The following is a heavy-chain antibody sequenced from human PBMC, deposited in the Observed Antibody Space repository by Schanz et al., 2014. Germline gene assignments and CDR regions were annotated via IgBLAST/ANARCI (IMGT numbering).Heavy chain of an antibody. CDR2: IATSSSTR. V-gene: IGHV3-48*01. J-gene: IGHJ1*01. Sequence: VQLVESGGGVVQPGGSLRLSCAASGFIFSSYSMNWVRQVPGKGLEWLSYIATSSSTRHYADSVKGRVTISRDNAKNSVSLQMRRLRVEDTAVYYCASGVHVSSLQKGLQFWGRGTLVIVSS. CDR3: ASGVHVSSLQKGLQF. D-gene: IGHD3-10*01. CDR1: GFIFSSYS.